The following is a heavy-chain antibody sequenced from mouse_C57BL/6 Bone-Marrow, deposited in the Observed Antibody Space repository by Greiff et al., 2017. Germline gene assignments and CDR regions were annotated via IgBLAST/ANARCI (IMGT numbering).Heavy chain of an antibody. CDR1: GYTFTSYW. CDR3: AREAPYYYGSRGDY. D-gene: IGHD1-1*01. Sequence: VKLQESGAELVRPGTSVKLSCKASGYTFTSYWMHWVKQRPGQGLEWIGVIDPSDSYTNYNQKFKGKATLTVDPSSSTAYMQLSSLTSEDSAVYYCAREAPYYYGSRGDYWGQGTTLTVSS. V-gene: IGHV1-59*01. J-gene: IGHJ2*01. CDR2: IDPSDSYT.